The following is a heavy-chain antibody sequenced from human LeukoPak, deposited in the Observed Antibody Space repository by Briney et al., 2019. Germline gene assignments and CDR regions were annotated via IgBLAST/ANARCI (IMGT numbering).Heavy chain of an antibody. CDR3: ARDAVVGTGIAFDV. J-gene: IGHJ3*01. CDR2: INAGNGNT. D-gene: IGHD4-23*01. V-gene: IGHV1-3*01. CDR1: GYTFTSYA. Sequence: ASVRVSCKASGYTFTSYAMHWVRQAPGQRLEWMGWINAGNGNTKYSQKFQGRVTITRDTSASTVYMELSSLRSEDTAVYYCARDAVVGTGIAFDVWGQGTMVTVSS.